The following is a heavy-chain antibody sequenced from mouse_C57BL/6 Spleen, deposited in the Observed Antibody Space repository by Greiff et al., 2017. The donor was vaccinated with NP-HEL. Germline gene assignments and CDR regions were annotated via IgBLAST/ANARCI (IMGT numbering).Heavy chain of an antibody. CDR1: GYTFTSYW. CDR2: IYPGSGST. D-gene: IGHD2-1*01. CDR3: ARAEVYYGNYDAMDY. J-gene: IGHJ4*01. V-gene: IGHV1-55*01. Sequence: QVQLQQSGAELVKPGASVKMSCKASGYTFTSYWITWVKQRPGQGLEWIGDIYPGSGSTNYNEKFKSKATLTVDTSSSTAYMQLSSLTSEDSAVYYCARAEVYYGNYDAMDYWGQGTSVTVSS.